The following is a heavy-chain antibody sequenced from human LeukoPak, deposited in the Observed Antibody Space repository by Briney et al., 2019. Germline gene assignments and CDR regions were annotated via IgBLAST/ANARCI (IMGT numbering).Heavy chain of an antibody. V-gene: IGHV4-4*02. CDR2: IYHSGSA. J-gene: IGHJ4*02. Sequence: PSGTLSLTCTVSGDSISSSYWWSWVRQSPGKGLEWIGEIYHSGSANYNPSLKRRVTVSVDKSKNQFSLKLSSLTAADTAVYYCATLAVAGKRADFDYWGQGTLVTVSS. CDR3: ATLAVAGKRADFDY. CDR1: GDSISSSYW. D-gene: IGHD6-19*01.